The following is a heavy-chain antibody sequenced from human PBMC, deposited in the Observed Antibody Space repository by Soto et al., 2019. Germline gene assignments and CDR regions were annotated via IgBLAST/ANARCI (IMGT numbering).Heavy chain of an antibody. D-gene: IGHD3-10*02. Sequence: QVQLQQWGAGLLKASETLSLTCGVSGGSLGGYYWPWLRQSPGKGLEWIGDLSQRGGGIYNPSLKSRVTMSVDTSKNQFSLTLRSVTAADTALYYCARRRSVIVATVYVKGAFDIWGQGPLVTVSS. CDR1: GGSLGGYY. CDR3: ARRRSVIVATVYVKGAFDI. CDR2: LSQRGGG. J-gene: IGHJ3*02. V-gene: IGHV4-34*02.